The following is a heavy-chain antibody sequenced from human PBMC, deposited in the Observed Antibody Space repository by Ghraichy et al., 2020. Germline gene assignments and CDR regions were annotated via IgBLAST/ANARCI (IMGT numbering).Heavy chain of an antibody. Sequence: SETLSLTCAVYGGSFSGYYWSWIRQPPGKGLEWIGEINHSGSTNYNPSLKSRVTISVDTSKNQFSLKLSSVTAADTAVYYCARGRLDFWSGYYRSWFDPWGQGTLVTVSS. CDR1: GGSFSGYY. CDR3: ARGRLDFWSGYYRSWFDP. V-gene: IGHV4-34*01. J-gene: IGHJ5*02. CDR2: INHSGST. D-gene: IGHD3-3*01.